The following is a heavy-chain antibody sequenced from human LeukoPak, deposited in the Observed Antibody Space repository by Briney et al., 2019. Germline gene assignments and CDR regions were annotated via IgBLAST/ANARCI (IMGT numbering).Heavy chain of an antibody. Sequence: GGSLRLSCAASGFTFSSYSMNWVRQAPGKGLEGVSSISSSSSYIYYADSVKGRFTISRDNAKNSLYLQMNSLRAEDTAVYYCARDDLSSDGAVYYYYMDVWGKGTTVTVSS. CDR2: ISSSSSYI. CDR1: GFTFSSYS. D-gene: IGHD6-6*01. CDR3: ARDDLSSDGAVYYYYMDV. J-gene: IGHJ6*03. V-gene: IGHV3-21*01.